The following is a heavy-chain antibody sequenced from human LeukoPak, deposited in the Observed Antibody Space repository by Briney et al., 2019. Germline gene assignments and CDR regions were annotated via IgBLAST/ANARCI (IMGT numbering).Heavy chain of an antibody. D-gene: IGHD5-18*01. V-gene: IGHV4-38-2*02. Sequence: KTSETLSLTCTVSAYSISSGYYWGWIRQPPGKGLECIGTIYHSGSTYYNPSLKSRVTISVDTSKNQFSLKLSSVTAADTAVYYCARSSYTAMVRFDYWGQGTLVTVSS. J-gene: IGHJ4*02. CDR3: ARSSYTAMVRFDY. CDR2: IYHSGST. CDR1: AYSISSGYY.